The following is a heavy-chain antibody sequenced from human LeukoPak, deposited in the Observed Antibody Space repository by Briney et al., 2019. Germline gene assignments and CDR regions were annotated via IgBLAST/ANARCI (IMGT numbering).Heavy chain of an antibody. D-gene: IGHD2-21*01. V-gene: IGHV3-23*01. J-gene: IGHJ4*02. CDR2: ISGSGSGT. CDR1: GFTFSTYA. CDR3: AKVITIKGYIDY. Sequence: GASLRLSCAASGFTFSTYAITWVRQAPGKGLECLSTISGSGSGTYYADSVKGPFTISRDNSKNTLYLQMNSLRAKDTAVYYCAKVITIKGYIDYWGQGTLVTVSS.